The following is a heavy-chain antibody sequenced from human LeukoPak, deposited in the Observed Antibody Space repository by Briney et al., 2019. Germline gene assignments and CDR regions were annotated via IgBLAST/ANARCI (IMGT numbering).Heavy chain of an antibody. CDR1: GGTFSSYA. CDR2: IIPIFGTA. V-gene: IGHV1-69*06. D-gene: IGHD3-10*01. CDR3: ARGDITMVRGVRDNWFDP. J-gene: IGHJ5*02. Sequence: SVKVSCKASGGTFSSYAISWVRQAPGQGLEWMGGIIPIFGTANYAQKFQGRVTITADKSTSTAYMELSSLRSEDTAVYYCARGDITMVRGVRDNWFDPWGQGTLVTVSS.